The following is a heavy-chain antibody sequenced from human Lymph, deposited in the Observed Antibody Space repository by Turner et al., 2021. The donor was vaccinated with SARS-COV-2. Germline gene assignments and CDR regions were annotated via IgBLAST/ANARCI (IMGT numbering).Heavy chain of an antibody. J-gene: IGHJ6*02. CDR1: GYTFTSYD. Sequence: QVQLVQSGAEVKKTGASVQVTCKAPGYTFTSYDINWVRQATGQGLEWMVLMNPNRGNTGYAQKFQVIVTMTSNTSISTAYMELSSLRSEDTAVYYCARGRYSGGGMDVWGQGTTVTFSS. CDR2: MNPNRGNT. CDR3: ARGRYSGGGMDV. D-gene: IGHD1-26*01. V-gene: IGHV1-8*02.